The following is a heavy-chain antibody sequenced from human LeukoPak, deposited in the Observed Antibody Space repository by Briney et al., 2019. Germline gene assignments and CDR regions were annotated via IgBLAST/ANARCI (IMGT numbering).Heavy chain of an antibody. CDR2: INSRGST. CDR3: ARGLRQGSAWSWGPKEKSYQYMDV. J-gene: IGHJ6*04. CDR1: GGSFSSHY. D-gene: IGHD6-19*01. V-gene: IGHV4-34*01. Sequence: PSETLSLTCGVSGGSFSSHYWTWIRQPPGKGLEWIGEINSRGSTNYNPSLESRVTVSADTSRNQLSLSLTSVTAADSAVYFCARGLRQGSAWSWGPKEKSYQYMDVWGTGTTVIVSS.